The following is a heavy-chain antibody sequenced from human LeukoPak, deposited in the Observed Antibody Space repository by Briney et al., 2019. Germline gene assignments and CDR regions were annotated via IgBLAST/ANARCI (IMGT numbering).Heavy chain of an antibody. CDR2: ISSSSSTI. D-gene: IGHD3-22*01. Sequence: GGSLRLSCAASGFTFSSYSMNWVRQAPGKGLEWVSYISSSSSTIYYADSVKGRFTISRDNAKNSLYLQMNSLRAEDTAVYYCARAERPVVVNGAFDIWGQGTMVTVSS. CDR1: GFTFSSYS. J-gene: IGHJ3*02. CDR3: ARAERPVVVNGAFDI. V-gene: IGHV3-48*01.